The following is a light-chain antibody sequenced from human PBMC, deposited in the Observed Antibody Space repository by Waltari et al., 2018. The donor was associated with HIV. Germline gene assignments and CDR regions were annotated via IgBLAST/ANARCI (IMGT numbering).Light chain of an antibody. V-gene: IGKV1-33*01. CDR1: HDISKY. CDR2: DAA. Sequence: IQLPQSPSSLSASVGDRVTFTCQASHDISKYLSWHQQKPGKAPKLLISDAASLQTGVPSRFSGTGSGTDFTLTISSLQPEDIATYFCQQYDNLPFTFGPGTKVDIK. CDR3: QQYDNLPFT. J-gene: IGKJ3*01.